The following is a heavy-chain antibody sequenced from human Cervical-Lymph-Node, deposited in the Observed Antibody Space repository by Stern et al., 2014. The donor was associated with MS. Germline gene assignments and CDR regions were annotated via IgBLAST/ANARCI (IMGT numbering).Heavy chain of an antibody. Sequence: EVQLVESGAELIRPGESLKISCKGSGFKFSIYWIAWVRQMPGKGLEWMGIIHPGDSETRYSPSFQGQVTMSADKSTSTAYLQWSSLNASDTAMYFCARQTTAWASDVWGQGTLVTVSS. V-gene: IGHV5-51*01. D-gene: IGHD1-14*01. J-gene: IGHJ4*02. CDR1: GFKFSIYW. CDR3: ARQTTAWASDV. CDR2: IHPGDSET.